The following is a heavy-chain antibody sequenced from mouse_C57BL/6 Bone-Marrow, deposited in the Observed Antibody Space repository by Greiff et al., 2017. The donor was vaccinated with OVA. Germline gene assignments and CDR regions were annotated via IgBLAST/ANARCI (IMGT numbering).Heavy chain of an antibody. CDR1: GYTFTSYW. CDR2: IDPSDSYT. V-gene: IGHV1-50*01. J-gene: IGHJ2*01. CDR3: ARGFAY. Sequence: QVQLQQPGAELVKPGASVKLSCKASGYTFTSYWMQWVKQRPGQGLEWIGAIDPSDSYTNYNQKFKGKATLTVDTSSSTAYMQLSSLTSEDSAVYYCARGFAYWGQGTTLTVSS.